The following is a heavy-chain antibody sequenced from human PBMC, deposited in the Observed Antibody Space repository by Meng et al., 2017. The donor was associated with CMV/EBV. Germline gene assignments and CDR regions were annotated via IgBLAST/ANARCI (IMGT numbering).Heavy chain of an antibody. J-gene: IGHJ5*02. CDR3: ARGPLGEYSNYDAP. CDR2: INPNSGGT. D-gene: IGHD4-11*01. CDR1: GYTFTGYY. V-gene: IGHV1-2*02. Sequence: QVQLVQAGGEVKKPGASVKASCKASGYTFTGYYMHWVRQAPGQGLEWMGWINPNSGGTNYAQKFQGRVTMTRDTSISTAYMELSRLRSDDTAVYYCARGPLGEYSNYDAPWGQGTLVTVSS.